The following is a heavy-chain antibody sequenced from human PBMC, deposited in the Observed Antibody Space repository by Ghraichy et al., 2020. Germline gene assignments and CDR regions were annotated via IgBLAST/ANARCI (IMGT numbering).Heavy chain of an antibody. Sequence: SVKVSCKAAGGTFSSYAISWVRQAPGQGLEWMGGIIPLSGISTYAQNFQGRVTITADESTSTAYMQLSRLRYEDTAVYYCARLIAATASDWGQGTLVTVSS. J-gene: IGHJ4*02. V-gene: IGHV1-69*13. CDR3: ARLIAATASD. D-gene: IGHD6-25*01. CDR2: IIPLSGIS. CDR1: GGTFSSYA.